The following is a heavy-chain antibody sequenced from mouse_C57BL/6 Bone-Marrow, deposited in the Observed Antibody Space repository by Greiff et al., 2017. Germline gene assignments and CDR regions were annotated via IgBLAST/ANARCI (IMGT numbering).Heavy chain of an antibody. CDR1: GYTFTSYW. D-gene: IGHD2-2*01. CDR3: ARGPYGYGWFAY. CDR2: IDPSDSYT. Sequence: VQLQQPGAELVRPGTSVKLSCKASGYTFTSYWMHWVKQRPGQGLEWIGVIDPSDSYTNYNQKFKGKATLTVDTSSSTAYMQLSSLTSEDSAVYDCARGPYGYGWFAYWGQGTLVTVSA. V-gene: IGHV1-59*01. J-gene: IGHJ3*01.